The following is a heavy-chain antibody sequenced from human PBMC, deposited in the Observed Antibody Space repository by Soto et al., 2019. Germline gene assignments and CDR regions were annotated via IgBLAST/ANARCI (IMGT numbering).Heavy chain of an antibody. CDR2: IIPILGIA. V-gene: IGHV1-69*10. J-gene: IGHJ3*02. Sequence: SVKVSCKASGGTFSSYAISWVRQAPGQGLEWMGWIIPILGIANYAQKFQGRVTITADKYTITAYMELSRLRSEDTAVSSVARGDSIDYYYNAFDIWGQGTMVTVSS. CDR3: ARGDSIDYYYNAFDI. CDR1: GGTFSSYA. D-gene: IGHD3-22*01.